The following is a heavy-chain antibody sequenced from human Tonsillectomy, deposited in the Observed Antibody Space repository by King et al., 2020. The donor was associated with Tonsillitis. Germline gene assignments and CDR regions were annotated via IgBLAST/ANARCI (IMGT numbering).Heavy chain of an antibody. Sequence: QLQESGPGLAKPSETLSLTCTVSGGSISSYYWSWIRQPPGKGLEWIGYFYYSGSTNYNPSLKSRVTMSVDTSKNQFSLKLSSVTAADTATYYCARLWLGESPYFDYWGQGTLVIVSS. CDR3: ARLWLGESPYFDY. D-gene: IGHD3-10*01. CDR2: FYYSGST. CDR1: GGSISSYY. J-gene: IGHJ4*02. V-gene: IGHV4-59*08.